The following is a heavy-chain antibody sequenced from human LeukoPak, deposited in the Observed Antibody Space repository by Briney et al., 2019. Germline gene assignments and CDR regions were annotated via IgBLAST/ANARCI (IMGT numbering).Heavy chain of an antibody. CDR3: ASRIAVAGPFDY. Sequence: GGSLRLSCAASGFTFSSYAISWVRQAPGKGLEWVSAISGSGGSTYYADSVKGRFTISRDNSKNTLYLQMNSLRAEDTAVYYCASRIAVAGPFDYWGQGTLVTVSS. CDR1: GFTFSSYA. D-gene: IGHD6-19*01. V-gene: IGHV3-23*01. J-gene: IGHJ4*02. CDR2: ISGSGGST.